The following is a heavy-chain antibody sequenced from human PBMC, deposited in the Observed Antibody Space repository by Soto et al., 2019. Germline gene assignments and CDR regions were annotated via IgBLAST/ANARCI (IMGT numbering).Heavy chain of an antibody. D-gene: IGHD3-22*01. CDR2: ISQSGDA. V-gene: IGHV4-34*01. Sequence: QVQLQQWGAGLLKPSETLSLTCAVYGESLSGYYWNWIRQPPGKGLEWIGEISQSGDANYNPFLKSRVTMSIGTSSNQYSLRLTSVTAADTAVFYCARGRSAHYYDHTGIEYWGQGTLVTVSS. CDR1: GESLSGYY. J-gene: IGHJ4*02. CDR3: ARGRSAHYYDHTGIEY.